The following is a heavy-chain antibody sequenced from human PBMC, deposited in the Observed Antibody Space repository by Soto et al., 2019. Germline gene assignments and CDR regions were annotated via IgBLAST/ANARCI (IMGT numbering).Heavy chain of an antibody. CDR3: ARGDGRYFDWVLEAPDYCGMDV. Sequence: EVQLVESGGGLVQPGGSLRPACAASGFTFSSYWMHWVRQAPGQELVWVSRINSDGSITSYADSVTGRFTISRDNAKNTLYLQRNSLRAKGTAVYYSARGDGRYFDWVLEAPDYCGMDVWGQGTTVAVSS. CDR1: GFTFSSYW. J-gene: IGHJ6*02. CDR2: INSDGSIT. D-gene: IGHD3-9*01. V-gene: IGHV3-74*01.